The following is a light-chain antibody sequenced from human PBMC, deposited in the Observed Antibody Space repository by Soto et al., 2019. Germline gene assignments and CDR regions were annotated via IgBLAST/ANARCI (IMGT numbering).Light chain of an antibody. CDR2: AAS. CDR1: QGISTY. Sequence: DIQMTQSPSSLSASVGDRVTITCRASQGISTYLAWYQQKPGKLPKLLIYAASTLQSGVPSRFSGSGSGTDFTLTIGSLQPEDVASYYCETHNSAAITFGQGTRLEIK. V-gene: IGKV1-27*01. J-gene: IGKJ5*01. CDR3: ETHNSAAIT.